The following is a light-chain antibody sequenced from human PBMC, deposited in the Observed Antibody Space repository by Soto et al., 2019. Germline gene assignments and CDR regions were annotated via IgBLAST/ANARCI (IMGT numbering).Light chain of an antibody. CDR2: DAS. CDR1: QSVSSY. Sequence: EIVLTQSPATLSLSPGERATLSCRASQSVSSYLAWYQQKPGQAPRLLIYDASNRATGIPARFSGSGSGTDFTLTISSLEPEDFATYYCQQSSTAPFTFGPGTKVDIK. CDR3: QQSSTAPFT. J-gene: IGKJ3*01. V-gene: IGKV3-11*01.